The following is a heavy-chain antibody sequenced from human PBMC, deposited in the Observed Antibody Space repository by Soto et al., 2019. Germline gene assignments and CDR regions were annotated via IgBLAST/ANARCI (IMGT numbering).Heavy chain of an antibody. CDR1: GFTFSSYW. Sequence: EVQLVESGGGLVQPGGSLRLSCAASGFTFSSYWMNWVRQAPGKGLEWVANIKEDGSEKNYVDSVKGRFIISRDNAKESLFLQMNSLRAEDTAVYYCARGQYGGTGYWGQGTLVTVSS. V-gene: IGHV3-7*03. CDR2: IKEDGSEK. CDR3: ARGQYGGTGY. D-gene: IGHD2-15*01. J-gene: IGHJ4*02.